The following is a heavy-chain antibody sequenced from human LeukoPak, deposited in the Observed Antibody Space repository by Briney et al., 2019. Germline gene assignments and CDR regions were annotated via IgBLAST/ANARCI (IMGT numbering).Heavy chain of an antibody. J-gene: IGHJ5*02. D-gene: IGHD2-2*02. V-gene: IGHV4-31*03. CDR1: GVSISSGGYY. CDR2: IYYSGST. CDR3: ARAPGYCSSTSCYTRSGNNWFDP. Sequence: SQTLSLTCTVSGVSISSGGYYWRWLRQHPGKGLEWIVYIYYSGSTYYNPSLKSRVTISVDTSKNQFSLKLSSVTAADTAVYYCARAPGYCSSTSCYTRSGNNWFDPWGQGTLVTVSS.